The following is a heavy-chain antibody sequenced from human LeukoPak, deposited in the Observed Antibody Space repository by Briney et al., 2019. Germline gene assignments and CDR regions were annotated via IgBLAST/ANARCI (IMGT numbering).Heavy chain of an antibody. CDR3: STDPRLLIY. CDR1: GFTFSSYW. D-gene: IGHD2-8*01. CDR2: IKQDGSEK. V-gene: IGHV3-7*03. Sequence: GGSLRLSCAASGFTFSSYWMSWVRQAPGKGLEWVANIKQDGSEKHYVDSVKGRFTISRDNAKNSLYLQMNSLRPDDTALYYCSTDPRLLIYWGHGTLVTVSS. J-gene: IGHJ4*01.